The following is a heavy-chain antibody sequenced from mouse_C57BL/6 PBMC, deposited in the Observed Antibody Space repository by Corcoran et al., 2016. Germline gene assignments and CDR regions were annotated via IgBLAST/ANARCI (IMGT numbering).Heavy chain of an antibody. Sequence: QIQLVQSGPELKKPGETVKISCKASGYTFTTYGMSWVKQAPGKGLKWMGWINTYSGVPTYADDCKGRFAFSLETSASTAYLQINNLKNEDTATYFCARSTTVAFYYFNYWGQGTTITFSS. J-gene: IGHJ2*01. D-gene: IGHD1-1*01. CDR2: INTYSGVP. CDR1: GYTFTTYG. CDR3: ARSTTVAFYYFNY. V-gene: IGHV9-3*01.